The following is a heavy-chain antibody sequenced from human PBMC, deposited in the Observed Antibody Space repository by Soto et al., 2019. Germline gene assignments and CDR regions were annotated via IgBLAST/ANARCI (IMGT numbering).Heavy chain of an antibody. V-gene: IGHV3-74*01. Sequence: EVQLVESGGGLVQPGGSLRLSCAASGFTFSSYWMHWVRQAPGKGLVWVSRIDDNGGTTNYADSVKGRFSISRDNAKNTLFLQMNRLRAEDTALYYCVREEYTSSWARLDHWGQGTLVTVSS. CDR1: GFTFSSYW. CDR3: VREEYTSSWARLDH. D-gene: IGHD6-6*01. CDR2: IDDNGGTT. J-gene: IGHJ4*02.